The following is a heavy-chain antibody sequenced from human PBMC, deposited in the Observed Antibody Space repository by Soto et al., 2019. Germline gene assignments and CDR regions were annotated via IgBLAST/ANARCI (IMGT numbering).Heavy chain of an antibody. J-gene: IGHJ4*02. D-gene: IGHD2-15*01. CDR1: GFTFSSYA. CDR3: VTDRYCSAGSCWFLGC. Sequence: GGSLRLSCAASGFTFSSYAMSWVRQAPGKGLEWVSAISGSGGSTYYADSVKGRFTISRDNSKNTLYLQMNSLRAEDTAVYYCVTDRYCSAGSCWFLGCWGQGTLVTVSS. CDR2: ISGSGGST. V-gene: IGHV3-23*01.